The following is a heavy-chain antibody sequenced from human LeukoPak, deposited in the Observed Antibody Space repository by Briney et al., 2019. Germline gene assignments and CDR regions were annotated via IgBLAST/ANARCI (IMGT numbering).Heavy chain of an antibody. V-gene: IGHV3-7*01. CDR2: INLDGSQK. CDR1: GFTVFNYW. CDR3: ARDVDYANPRHDY. Sequence: GGSLRLSCAASGFTVFNYWMSWVRQAPGKGLEWVANINLDGSQKYYVDSLKGRFTISRDNAKNSLYLQMNSLRAEDTAAYYCARDVDYANPRHDYWGQGTLVTVSS. D-gene: IGHD4/OR15-4a*01. J-gene: IGHJ4*02.